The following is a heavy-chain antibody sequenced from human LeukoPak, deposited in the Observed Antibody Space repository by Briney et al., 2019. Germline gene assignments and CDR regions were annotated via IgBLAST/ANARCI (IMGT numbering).Heavy chain of an antibody. CDR3: ARDPHYYDSSGAP. CDR1: GYTFTGYY. J-gene: IGHJ4*02. D-gene: IGHD3-22*01. Sequence: ASVKVSCKASGYTFTGYYMHWVRQAPGQGLEWMGWINPNSGGTNYAQKFQGRVTMTRDTSISTAYMELSRLRSDDTAVYYCARDPHYYDSSGAPWGQGTLVTVSS. CDR2: INPNSGGT. V-gene: IGHV1-2*02.